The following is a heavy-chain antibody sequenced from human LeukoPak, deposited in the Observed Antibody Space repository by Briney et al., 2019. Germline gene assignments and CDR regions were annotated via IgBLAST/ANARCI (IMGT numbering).Heavy chain of an antibody. CDR3: ARDHHVGAIPI. CDR1: GGSISSDSYY. Sequence: SETLSLTCTVSGGSISSDSYYWTWIRQPAGKGLEWIGRIHTSGSTNYNPSLKSRVTLSLDTSKNQFSLKLSSVTAADTAVYYCARDHHVGAIPIWGQGTMVTVSS. CDR2: IHTSGST. V-gene: IGHV4-61*02. D-gene: IGHD1-26*01. J-gene: IGHJ3*02.